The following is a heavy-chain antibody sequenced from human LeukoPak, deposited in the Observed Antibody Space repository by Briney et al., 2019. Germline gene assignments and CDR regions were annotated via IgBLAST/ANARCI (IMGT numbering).Heavy chain of an antibody. CDR2: ISNFGTPM. Sequence: GGSLRLSCAASGFTFSDYYMSWIRQAPGKGLECISSISNFGTPMYYADSVQGRFTISRDNSKNTLYLQMNSLRAEDTAVYYCARDATTYYYDSSGYSYYFDYWGQGTLVTVSS. V-gene: IGHV3-11*04. CDR1: GFTFSDYY. D-gene: IGHD3-22*01. CDR3: ARDATTYYYDSSGYSYYFDY. J-gene: IGHJ4*02.